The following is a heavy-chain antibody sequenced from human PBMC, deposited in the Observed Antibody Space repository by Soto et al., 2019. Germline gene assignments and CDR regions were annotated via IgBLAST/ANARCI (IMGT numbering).Heavy chain of an antibody. CDR2: ISTSGDRP. CDR1: GFTFSGYA. J-gene: IGHJ4*01. CDR3: AFKGTFCSHY. D-gene: IGHD3-3*01. Sequence: GGSLRLSCAGSGFTFSGYAMTWVRQAPGKGLEWVSVISTSGDRPDYADSVKGRFTISRDNSKNMLYLQMNSLRVEDTAIYYCAFKGTFCSHYWGHGTPVTVSS. V-gene: IGHV3-23*01.